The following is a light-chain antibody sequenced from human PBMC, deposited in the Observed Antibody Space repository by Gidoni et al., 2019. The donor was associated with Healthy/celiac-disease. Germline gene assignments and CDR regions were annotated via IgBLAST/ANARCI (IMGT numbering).Light chain of an antibody. CDR1: QSASSY. Sequence: EIVLTQSPATLSLSPGERATLSCRASQSASSYLAWYQQKPGQAPRLLLYDASNRATGIPARCSGSGSGTDFTLTIISLEPEDFAVYYCQQRSNWPPWTFXQXTKVEIK. CDR2: DAS. CDR3: QQRSNWPPWT. J-gene: IGKJ1*01. V-gene: IGKV3-11*01.